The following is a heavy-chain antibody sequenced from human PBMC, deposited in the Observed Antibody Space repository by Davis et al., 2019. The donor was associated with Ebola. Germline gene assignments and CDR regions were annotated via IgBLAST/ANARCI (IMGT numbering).Heavy chain of an antibody. CDR3: MGDPNWELFH. CDR2: ISDRSEHT. J-gene: IGHJ4*02. D-gene: IGHD3-10*01. V-gene: IGHV3-23*01. CDR1: GFTFSSYA. Sequence: GESLKISCAASGFTFSSYAMNWVRQAPGKGLEWVSTISDRSEHTHYADSVKGRFTLSRDNVKNKMYLEMTTLRAEDTAVYYCMGDPNWELFHWGQGALVTVS.